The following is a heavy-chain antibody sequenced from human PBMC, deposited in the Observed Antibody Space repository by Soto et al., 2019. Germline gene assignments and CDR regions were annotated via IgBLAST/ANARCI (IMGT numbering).Heavy chain of an antibody. CDR2: VSAIGDVQ. CDR1: GFTFIDHG. V-gene: IGHV3-30*03. D-gene: IGHD3-10*01. J-gene: IGHJ2*01. CDR3: GREARFGEWYFDL. Sequence: QVHLVDSGGGVVQPGKSLRLSCAASGFTFIDHGLQWVRQAPGKGLEWVAVVSAIGDVQIYAGFVKGRFTISRDNSNNIMDLQMDSLRTEDTGIDYCGREARFGEWYFDLWGRGTLVTVSS.